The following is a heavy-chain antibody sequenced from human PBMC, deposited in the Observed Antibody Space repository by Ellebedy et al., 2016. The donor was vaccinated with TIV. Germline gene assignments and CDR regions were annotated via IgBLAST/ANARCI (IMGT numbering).Heavy chain of an antibody. D-gene: IGHD3-10*01. CDR3: ARLLRRFGAVDP. CDR1: GDSISSGSYY. V-gene: IGHV4-39*01. Sequence: MPSETLSLTCIVSGDSISSGSYYWGWIPQSPGKGLVWIGNMYYTGSGYYNPSLESRVTISVDTSKNQFSLKLTSVTAADTAVYYCARLLRRFGAVDPWGQGTLVTVSS. CDR2: MYYTGSG. J-gene: IGHJ5*02.